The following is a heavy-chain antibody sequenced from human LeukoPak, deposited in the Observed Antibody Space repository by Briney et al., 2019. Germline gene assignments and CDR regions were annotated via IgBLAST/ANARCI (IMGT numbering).Heavy chain of an antibody. CDR2: IKQDGSEK. CDR3: ASSWYDNRAHAFDI. V-gene: IGHV3-7*01. Sequence: GGSLRLSCAASGFAFSSYWMGWVRQAPGKGLVWVANIKQDGSEKNYVDSVKGRLTISRDNAKSSLYLQMNSLRAEDTAVYYCASSWYDNRAHAFDIWGQGTMVTVSS. D-gene: IGHD3-22*01. J-gene: IGHJ3*02. CDR1: GFAFSSYW.